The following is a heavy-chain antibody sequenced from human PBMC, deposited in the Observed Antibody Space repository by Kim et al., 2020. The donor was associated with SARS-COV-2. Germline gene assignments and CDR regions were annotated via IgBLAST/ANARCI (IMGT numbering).Heavy chain of an antibody. J-gene: IGHJ4*02. Sequence: SETLSLTCSVSGGSVSGGGYYWSWIRQQPGRGLEWIGHISYSGSTYYNSSLKSRLIISLDTSQNQFSLRLTSVTAADTAVYYCARDSGQLGVWGQGTLVTVSS. CDR1: GGSVSGGGYY. D-gene: IGHD6-6*01. CDR2: ISYSGST. V-gene: IGHV4-31*03. CDR3: ARDSGQLGV.